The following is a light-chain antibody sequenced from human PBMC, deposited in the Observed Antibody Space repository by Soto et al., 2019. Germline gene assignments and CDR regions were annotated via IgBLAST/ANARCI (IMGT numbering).Light chain of an antibody. J-gene: IGKJ1*01. V-gene: IGKV1-39*01. CDR3: QQTYSIPWT. CDR1: QSVDNY. CDR2: VAS. Sequence: DIPMTQSPSSLSAFVGDRLTITCRASQSVDNYLNWYQHKPGKAPKLLISVASTLQTGVPSRFSGSGSGTDFTLTISSLQPEDFATYCCQQTYSIPWTFGQGTKVEI.